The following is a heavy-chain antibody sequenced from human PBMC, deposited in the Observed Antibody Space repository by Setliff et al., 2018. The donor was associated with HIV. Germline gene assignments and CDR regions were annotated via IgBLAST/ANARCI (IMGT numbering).Heavy chain of an antibody. D-gene: IGHD2-8*01. CDR3: ARDAPTVYANGWFDP. CDR1: GGSISSYY. Sequence: PSETLSLTCTVSGGSISSYYWSWIRQPPGKGLEWIGSIYHSGSTYYNPSLRSRVTISVDTSKNQFSLKLSSVTAADTAVYYCARDAPTVYANGWFDPWGQGTLVTVSS. CDR2: IYHSGST. V-gene: IGHV4-59*12. J-gene: IGHJ5*02.